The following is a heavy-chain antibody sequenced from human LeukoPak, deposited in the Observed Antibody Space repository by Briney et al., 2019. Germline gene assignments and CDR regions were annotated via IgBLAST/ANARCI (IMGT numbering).Heavy chain of an antibody. Sequence: GASVKVSCKASGYTFTSYGISWVRQAPGQGLEWMGWISAYNGNTNYAQKLQGRVTMTTDTSTSTAYMELRSLRSDDTAVYYCARDRMSPTYRNYYVMDVWGQGTTVTVSS. V-gene: IGHV1-18*01. CDR2: ISAYNGNT. CDR3: ARDRMSPTYRNYYVMDV. D-gene: IGHD2-8*01. CDR1: GYTFTSYG. J-gene: IGHJ6*02.